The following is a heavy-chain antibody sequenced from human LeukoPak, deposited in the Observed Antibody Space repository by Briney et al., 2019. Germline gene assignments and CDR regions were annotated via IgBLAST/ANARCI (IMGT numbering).Heavy chain of an antibody. CDR1: GGFIRSSGYS. D-gene: IGHD2-21*01. CDR2: IYHSGTI. V-gene: IGHV4-30-2*01. J-gene: IGHJ4*02. CDR3: ARAPMVGGDFDY. Sequence: SQTLSLTCGVSGGFIRSSGYSWSWIRQPPEKGLEWIGYIYHSGTIYYNPSLKSRVTMSLDRSKNHVSLNLSSVTAADTAMYYCARAPMVGGDFDYWGQGTLVTVSS.